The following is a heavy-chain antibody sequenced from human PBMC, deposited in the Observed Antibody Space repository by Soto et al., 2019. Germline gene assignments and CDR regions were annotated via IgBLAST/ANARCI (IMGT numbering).Heavy chain of an antibody. CDR1: GGSISSYY. CDR2: IYYSGST. Sequence: QVQLQESGPGLVKPSETLSLTCTVSGGSISSYYWSWIRQPPGKGLEWIGYIYYSGSTNYNPSLKSRVTISVDTSKNQFSLKLSSVTAADTAVYYCAREAEGSSGWYDYWGQGTLVTVSS. V-gene: IGHV4-59*01. D-gene: IGHD6-19*01. J-gene: IGHJ4*02. CDR3: AREAEGSSGWYDY.